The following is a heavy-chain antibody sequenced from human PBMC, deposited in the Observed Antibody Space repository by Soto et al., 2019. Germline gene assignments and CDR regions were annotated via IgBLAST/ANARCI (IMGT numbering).Heavy chain of an antibody. Sequence: PGGSLRLSCAASGFTFSSYAMHWVRQAPGKGLEWVAVISYDGSNKYYADSVKGRFTISRDTSKNTLYLQMNSLRALDTAVYYCAREKESLSSGLDVWGQGTTVTVSS. J-gene: IGHJ6*02. CDR1: GFTFSSYA. CDR2: ISYDGSNK. CDR3: AREKESLSSGLDV. V-gene: IGHV3-30-3*01.